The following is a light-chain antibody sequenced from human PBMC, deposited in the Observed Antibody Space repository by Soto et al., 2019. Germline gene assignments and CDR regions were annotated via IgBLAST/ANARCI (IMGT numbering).Light chain of an antibody. Sequence: DIQMTQSPSTLSASVGDGVTITCRASRSIGSWLAWYQQKPGKAPKLLIYKATSLQSGVPSRFSGSGSGTDFSLTISSLQPVDSATYFCQQYNDFQYTFGPGTKLEI. V-gene: IGKV1-5*03. J-gene: IGKJ2*01. CDR1: RSIGSW. CDR3: QQYNDFQYT. CDR2: KAT.